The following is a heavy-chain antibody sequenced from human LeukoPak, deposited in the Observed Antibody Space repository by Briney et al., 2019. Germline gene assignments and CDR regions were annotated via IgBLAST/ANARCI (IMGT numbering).Heavy chain of an antibody. CDR3: TALGYPQYFHH. D-gene: IGHD2-15*01. Sequence: GGPLRLSCAASGFTFSDAWMTWVRQATGKGLEWVGRIKRKVNGGTTDYAAPVKGRFTISRDDSKNTLYFQMNSLKTEDTAVYYCTALGYPQYFHHWGQGTLVTVSS. CDR1: GFTFSDAW. V-gene: IGHV3-15*01. CDR2: IKRKVNGGTT. J-gene: IGHJ4*02.